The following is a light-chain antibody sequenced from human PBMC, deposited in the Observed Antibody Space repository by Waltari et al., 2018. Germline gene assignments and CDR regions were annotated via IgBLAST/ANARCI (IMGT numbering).Light chain of an antibody. CDR2: STS. CDR1: QSLNSA. CDR3: QQYNYWPWT. V-gene: IGKV3D-15*01. J-gene: IGKJ1*01. Sequence: EIVMTQSPATLSMSPGESATPSCRASQSLNSAFAWYQQKPGQAPRLLIYSTSTSATGTPARFSGSGSGTEFTLTISSLQSEDFAIYYCQQYNYWPWTFGQGTRVEIK.